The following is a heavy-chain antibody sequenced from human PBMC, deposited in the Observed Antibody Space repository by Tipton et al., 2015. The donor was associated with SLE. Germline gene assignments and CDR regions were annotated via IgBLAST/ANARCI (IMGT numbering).Heavy chain of an antibody. CDR2: IYHSGST. Sequence: TLSLTCAVSGASISSTDWWSWVRQPPGKGLEWIGEIYHSGSTNYNPSLKSRVTISLDKSKNQFSLRLSSVTAADTAVYYCARGMVTWRGAIVGVDVWGQGTTVNVSS. CDR3: ARGMVTWRGAIVGVDV. D-gene: IGHD2-21*02. J-gene: IGHJ6*02. CDR1: GASISSTDW. V-gene: IGHV4-4*02.